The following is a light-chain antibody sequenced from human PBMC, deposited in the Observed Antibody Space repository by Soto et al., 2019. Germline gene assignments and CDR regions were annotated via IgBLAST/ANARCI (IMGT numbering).Light chain of an antibody. CDR3: QQYGSSPLT. CDR2: GAS. J-gene: IGKJ4*01. Sequence: EIVLTQSPGTLSLSPGEGATLSCRASQSLSSSYLAWYQQKPGQAPRLLIYGASSRAIGIPARFRGSGSGTDFTLTISRLEPEDFAVYYCQQYGSSPLTFGGGTKVDIK. V-gene: IGKV3-20*01. CDR1: QSLSSSY.